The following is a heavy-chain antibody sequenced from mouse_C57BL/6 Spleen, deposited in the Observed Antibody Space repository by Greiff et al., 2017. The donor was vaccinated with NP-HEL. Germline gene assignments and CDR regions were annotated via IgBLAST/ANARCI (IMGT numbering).Heavy chain of an antibody. Sequence: EVQGVESGGGLVKPGGSLKLSCAASGFTFSDYGMHWVRQAPEKGLEWVAYISSGSSTIYYADTVKGRFTISRDNAKNTLFLQMTSRRSEDTAMYYGARIGKTYYSNYFDYWGQGTTLTVSS. D-gene: IGHD2-5*01. CDR3: ARIGKTYYSNYFDY. V-gene: IGHV5-17*01. CDR2: ISSGSSTI. CDR1: GFTFSDYG. J-gene: IGHJ2*01.